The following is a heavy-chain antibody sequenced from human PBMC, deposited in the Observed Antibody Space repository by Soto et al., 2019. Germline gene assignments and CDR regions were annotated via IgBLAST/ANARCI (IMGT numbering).Heavy chain of an antibody. CDR2: IYYSGST. Sequence: PSETLSLTCTVSGGSISSYYWSWIRQPPGKGLEWIGYIYYSGSTNYNLSLKSRVTISVDTSKNQFSLKLSSVTAADTAVYYCARVLNYYDILTGYYNGFDYWGQGTLVTVSS. V-gene: IGHV4-59*01. CDR3: ARVLNYYDILTGYYNGFDY. CDR1: GGSISSYY. D-gene: IGHD3-9*01. J-gene: IGHJ4*02.